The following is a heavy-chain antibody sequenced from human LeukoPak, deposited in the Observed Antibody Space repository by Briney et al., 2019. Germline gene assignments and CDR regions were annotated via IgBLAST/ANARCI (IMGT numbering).Heavy chain of an antibody. V-gene: IGHV4-39*01. D-gene: IGHD3-22*01. CDR1: GXSISSSSYY. CDR2: IYYSGST. Sequence: SETLSLTCTVSGXSISSSSYYWGWIRQPPGKGLEWIGSIYYSGSTYYNPSLKSRVTISVDTSKNQFSLKLSSVTAADTAVYYCARHAGVYYDSSGYFDYWGQGTLVTVSS. J-gene: IGHJ4*02. CDR3: ARHAGVYYDSSGYFDY.